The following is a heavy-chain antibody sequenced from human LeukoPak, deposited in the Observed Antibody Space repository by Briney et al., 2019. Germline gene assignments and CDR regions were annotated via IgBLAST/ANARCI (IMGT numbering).Heavy chain of an antibody. CDR3: ARFKGDYCSGGSCYSFGFDP. CDR2: IYYSGST. Sequence: SETLSLTCTVSGGSISSYYCSWIRQPPGKGLEWIGYIYYSGSTNYNPSLKSRVTISVDTSKNQFSLKLSSVTAADTAVYYCARFKGDYCSGGSCYSFGFDPWGQGTLVTVSS. J-gene: IGHJ5*02. D-gene: IGHD2-15*01. V-gene: IGHV4-59*08. CDR1: GGSISSYY.